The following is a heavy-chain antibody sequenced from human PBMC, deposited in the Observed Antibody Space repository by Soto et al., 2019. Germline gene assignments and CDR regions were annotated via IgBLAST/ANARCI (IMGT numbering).Heavy chain of an antibody. V-gene: IGHV3-30*03. J-gene: IGHJ4*02. D-gene: IGHD3-10*01. CDR1: GFNFGFFG. CDR2: ISGDGINT. Sequence: QIQLVESGGDVVQPGRSLRLSCAASGFNFGFFGMPGVRQAPGKGLEWVAFISGDGINTHYADSVRGRFTLSRDYSKKTMYLQMDTLREDDTALYYCARGNLSFDFDSWGQGTLVTVSS. CDR3: ARGNLSFDFDS.